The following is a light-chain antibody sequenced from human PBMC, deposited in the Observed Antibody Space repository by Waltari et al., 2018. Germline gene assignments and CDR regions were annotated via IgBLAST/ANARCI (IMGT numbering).Light chain of an antibody. CDR2: WAS. J-gene: IGKJ2*01. Sequence: DIVVTQSPDSLAVSLGERATMNCKSSQSLLHTNNKNYLAWYQLRPGQPPQLLIYWASTRESGVPGRFSGSGSGTDFTLTISGLQAEDVAVYYCQQYYSTPNTFGQGTKLEIK. CDR1: QSLLHTNNKNY. CDR3: QQYYSTPNT. V-gene: IGKV4-1*01.